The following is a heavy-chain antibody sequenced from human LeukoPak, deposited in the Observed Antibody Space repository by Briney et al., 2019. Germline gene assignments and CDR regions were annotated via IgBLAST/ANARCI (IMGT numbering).Heavy chain of an antibody. CDR3: ARDAFPYAKQGRNYYFDY. J-gene: IGHJ4*02. CDR2: INPSGGST. D-gene: IGHD2-2*01. Sequence: GASVKVSCKVSGYTFTSYYMHWVGQAPGPGLEWMGIINPSGGSTSYAKKFQGRVTMTRDMSTSTVYMELSSLRSEDTAVYYCARDAFPYAKQGRNYYFDYWGQGTLVTVSS. V-gene: IGHV1-46*01. CDR1: GYTFTSYY.